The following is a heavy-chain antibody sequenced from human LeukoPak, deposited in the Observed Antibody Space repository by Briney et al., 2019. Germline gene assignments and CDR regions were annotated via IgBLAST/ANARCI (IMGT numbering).Heavy chain of an antibody. V-gene: IGHV4-39*01. CDR3: ASRHRYSGYEYAFDI. J-gene: IGHJ3*02. Sequence: SETLSLTCTVSGGSISSSSYYWGWIRQPPGKGLEWIGSIYYSGSTYYNPSLKSRVTISVDTSKNQFSLKLSSATAADTAVYYCASRHRYSGYEYAFDIWGQGTMVTVSS. CDR1: GGSISSSSYY. CDR2: IYYSGST. D-gene: IGHD5-12*01.